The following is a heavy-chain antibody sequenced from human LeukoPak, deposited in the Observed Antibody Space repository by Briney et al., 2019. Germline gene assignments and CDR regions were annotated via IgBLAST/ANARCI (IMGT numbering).Heavy chain of an antibody. V-gene: IGHV3-21*01. CDR1: GFTFSSYS. D-gene: IGHD3-9*01. CDR2: ISSSSSYI. Sequence: GGSLRLSCAASGFTFSSYSMNWVRQAPGKGLEWVSSISSSSSYIYYADSAKGRFTISRDNAKNSLYLQMNSLRAEDTAVYYCARGSLTGYYGPFDYWGQGTLVTVSS. J-gene: IGHJ4*02. CDR3: ARGSLTGYYGPFDY.